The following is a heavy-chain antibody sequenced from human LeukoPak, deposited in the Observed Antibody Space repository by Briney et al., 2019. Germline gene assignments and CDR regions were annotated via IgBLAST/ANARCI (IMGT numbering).Heavy chain of an antibody. V-gene: IGHV3-7*01. CDR3: ERGGDLYVSELFYQGRGLGWNWSDP. D-gene: IGHD3-10*01. CDR1: GFTFSNYW. CDR2: IRQSGDDK. Sequence: PGGSLRLSCVASGFTFSNYWMSWVRQAPGKGLEWVANIRQSGDDKFYVDSVKGRFTISRDNAKNSLYLQMNSLRADDTAVYYCERGGDLYVSELFYQGRGLGWNWSDPWGQGTLVTVSS. J-gene: IGHJ5*02.